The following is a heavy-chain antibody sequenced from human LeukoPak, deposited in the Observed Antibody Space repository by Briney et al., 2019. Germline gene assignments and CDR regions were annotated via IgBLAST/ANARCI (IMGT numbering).Heavy chain of an antibody. CDR2: IYYSGST. CDR1: GGSFSGYY. J-gene: IGHJ6*03. D-gene: IGHD2-21*01. Sequence: SETLSLTCAVYGGSFSGYYWSWIRQPPGKGLEWIGYIYYSGSTNYNPSLKSRVTISVDTSKNQFSLKLSSVTAADTAVYYCAREVVSSGSAGYYYYYMDVWGKGTTVTVSS. V-gene: IGHV4-59*01. CDR3: AREVVSSGSAGYYYYYMDV.